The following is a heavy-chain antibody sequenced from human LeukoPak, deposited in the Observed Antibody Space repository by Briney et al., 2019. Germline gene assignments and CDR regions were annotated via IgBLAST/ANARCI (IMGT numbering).Heavy chain of an antibody. CDR1: GASISSYY. CDR2: VYYTGTT. CDR3: VSLVDSGLPNN. D-gene: IGHD5-12*01. Sequence: SETLSLTCIVSGASISSYYWSWIRQPPGKGLEWIAYVYYTGTTNFNPSLKSRVTISLDASRSQFSLKVSSVTAADTAVYYCVSLVDSGLPNNWGQGTLATVSS. V-gene: IGHV4-59*08. J-gene: IGHJ4*02.